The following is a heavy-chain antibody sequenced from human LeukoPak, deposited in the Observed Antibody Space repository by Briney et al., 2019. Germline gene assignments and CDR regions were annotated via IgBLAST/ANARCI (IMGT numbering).Heavy chain of an antibody. Sequence: PGGSLRLSCAASGFTFSSYEMNWVRQAPGKGLEWVSYISSSGSTIYYADSVKGRFTISRDNAKNSLYLQMNSLRAEDTAVYYCARAGLKLEAFDYWGQGTLVTVSS. CDR3: ARAGLKLEAFDY. J-gene: IGHJ4*02. CDR1: GFTFSSYE. D-gene: IGHD3/OR15-3a*01. CDR2: ISSSGSTI. V-gene: IGHV3-48*03.